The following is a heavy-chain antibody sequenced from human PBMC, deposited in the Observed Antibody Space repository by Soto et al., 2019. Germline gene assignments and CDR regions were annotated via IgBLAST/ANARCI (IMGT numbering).Heavy chain of an antibody. V-gene: IGHV1-69*06. Sequence: QVQLVQSGAEVKKPGSSVKVSCKASGGTFSSYAISWVRQAPGQGLEWMGGIIPIFGTANYAQKFQGRVTITADKSTSTAYMELSSLRSEDTAVYYCARDHPNARDGYNSAAFDICGQGTMVTVSS. CDR1: GGTFSSYA. J-gene: IGHJ3*02. D-gene: IGHD5-12*01. CDR2: IIPIFGTA. CDR3: ARDHPNARDGYNSAAFDI.